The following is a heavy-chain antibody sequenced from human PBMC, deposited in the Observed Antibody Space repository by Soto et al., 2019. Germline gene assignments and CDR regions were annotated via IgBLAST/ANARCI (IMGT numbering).Heavy chain of an antibody. CDR1: GFTVSSNY. CDR3: ARDRVVVTAIDYYYYGMDV. Sequence: EVQLVESGGGLVQPGGSLRLSCAASGFTVSSNYMSWVRQAPGKGLEWVSVIYSGGSTYYADSVKGRFTISRHNSKNTLYLQMNSLRAEDTAVYYCARDRVVVTAIDYYYYGMDVWGQGTTVTVSS. D-gene: IGHD2-21*02. J-gene: IGHJ6*02. CDR2: IYSGGST. V-gene: IGHV3-53*04.